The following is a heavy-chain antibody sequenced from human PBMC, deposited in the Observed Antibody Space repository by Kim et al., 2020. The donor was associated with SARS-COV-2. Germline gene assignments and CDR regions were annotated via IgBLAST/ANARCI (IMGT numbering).Heavy chain of an antibody. Sequence: SETLSLTCAVYGGSFSGYYWSWIRQPPGKGLEWIGEINHSGSTNYNPSLKSRVTISVDTSKNQFSLKLSSVTAADTAVYYCARGTTVRGVIIGASYYYYGMDVWGQGTTVTVSS. CDR2: INHSGST. J-gene: IGHJ6*02. D-gene: IGHD3-10*02. V-gene: IGHV4-34*01. CDR1: GGSFSGYY. CDR3: ARGTTVRGVIIGASYYYYGMDV.